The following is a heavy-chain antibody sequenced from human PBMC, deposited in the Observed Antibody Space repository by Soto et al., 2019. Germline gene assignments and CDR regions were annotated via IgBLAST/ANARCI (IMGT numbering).Heavy chain of an antibody. CDR2: IYYSGST. Sequence: PSETLSLTCTVSGGSISSYYWSWIRQPPGKGLEWIGYIYYSGSTNYNPSLKSRVTISVDTSKNQFSLKLSSVTAADTAVYYCARVIVATIYDAFDIWGQGTMVTVSS. CDR1: GGSISSYY. V-gene: IGHV4-59*01. CDR3: ARVIVATIYDAFDI. D-gene: IGHD5-12*01. J-gene: IGHJ3*02.